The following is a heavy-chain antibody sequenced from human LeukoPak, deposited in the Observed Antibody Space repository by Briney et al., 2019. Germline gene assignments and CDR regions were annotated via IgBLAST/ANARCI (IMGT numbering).Heavy chain of an antibody. CDR2: IYNSGST. Sequence: PSETLSLTCTVSGGSLSNYYWSWSRQSPGKGLEWIGYIYNSGSTNYNLSLKSRVTISVDTSKNQFSLKLSSVTAADTAVYYCARDLTAQNWFDPWGQGTLVTVSS. V-gene: IGHV4-59*01. J-gene: IGHJ5*02. CDR3: ARDLTAQNWFDP. CDR1: GGSLSNYY.